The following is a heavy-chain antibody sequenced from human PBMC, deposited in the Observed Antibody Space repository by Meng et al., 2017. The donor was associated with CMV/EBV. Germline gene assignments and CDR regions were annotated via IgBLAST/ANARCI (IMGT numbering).Heavy chain of an antibody. J-gene: IGHJ4*02. V-gene: IGHV4-38-2*02. Sequence: SETLSLTCTVSGYSTSSGYYWGWIRQPPGKELEWIGSIHHSGNTYYNPSLKSRVTISIDTSKNQFSLKLSSVTAADTAVYYCARVRYCDSSACYQWYDFWGQGTLVTVSS. CDR3: ARVRYCDSSACYQWYDF. CDR2: IHHSGNT. CDR1: GYSTSSGYY. D-gene: IGHD2-2*01.